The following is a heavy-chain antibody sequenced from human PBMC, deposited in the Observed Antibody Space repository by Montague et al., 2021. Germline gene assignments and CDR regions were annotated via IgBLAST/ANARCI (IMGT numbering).Heavy chain of an antibody. CDR3: ARSLTSGLLAEYFQH. CDR2: ISYDGSNK. D-gene: IGHD6-19*01. Sequence: SLRLSCAASGFTFSSYAMHWVRQAPGKGLEWVAVISYDGSNKYYADSVKGRFTISRDNSKNTLYPQMNSLRAEDTAVYYCARSLTSGLLAEYFQHWGQGNLVTVSS. CDR1: GFTFSSYA. V-gene: IGHV3-30-3*01. J-gene: IGHJ1*01.